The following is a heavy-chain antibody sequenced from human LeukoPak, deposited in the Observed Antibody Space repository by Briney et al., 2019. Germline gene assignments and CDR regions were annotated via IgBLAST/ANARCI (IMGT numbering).Heavy chain of an antibody. V-gene: IGHV3-21*04. CDR2: ISSSSSYI. CDR3: ARASYYDFWSAPQGMDV. J-gene: IGHJ6*02. D-gene: IGHD3-3*01. CDR1: GFTFSSYS. Sequence: GGSLRLSCAASGFTFSSYSMNWVRQAPGKGLEWVSSISSSSSYIYYADSVKGRFTISRDNAKNSLYLQMNSLRAEDTALYHCARASYYDFWSAPQGMDVWGQGTTVTVSS.